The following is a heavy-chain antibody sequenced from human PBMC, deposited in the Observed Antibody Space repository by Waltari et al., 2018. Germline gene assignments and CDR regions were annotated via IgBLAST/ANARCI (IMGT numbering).Heavy chain of an antibody. CDR2: INRDGSST. CDR1: GFTFSRYW. J-gene: IGHJ6*02. CDR3: ARVATKTYSSPVPGRPYYYGMDV. Sequence: EEQLVESGGGLAQPGESLRLSCAASGFTFSRYWMDWVRQAPGKGLVWVSRINRDGSSTTYADSVKCRFTISRDNAKNTLYVQMNGLRAEDTAVYYCARVATKTYSSPVPGRPYYYGMDVWGQGTTVTVSS. D-gene: IGHD6-19*01. V-gene: IGHV3-74*01.